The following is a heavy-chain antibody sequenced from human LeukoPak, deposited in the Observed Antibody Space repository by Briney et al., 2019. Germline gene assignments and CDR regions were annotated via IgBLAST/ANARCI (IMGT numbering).Heavy chain of an antibody. CDR3: ARAAEQRPIDH. CDR1: GFTFSSFS. J-gene: IGHJ4*02. D-gene: IGHD6-25*01. Sequence: GGSLRLSCAASGFTFSSFSINWVRQAPGKGLEWVSSISSSSGSYIYYADSVKGRFTISRDNAKNSLYLQMNSLRAEDTAVYYCARAAEQRPIDHWGQGALVTVSS. CDR2: ISSSSGSYI. V-gene: IGHV3-21*01.